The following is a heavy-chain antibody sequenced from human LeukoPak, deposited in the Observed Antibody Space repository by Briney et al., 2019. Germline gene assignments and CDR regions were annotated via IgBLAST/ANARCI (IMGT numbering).Heavy chain of an antibody. V-gene: IGHV3-74*03. Sequence: GGSLRLSCAASGVTFSSYWMHWVRQAPGKGLVWVSRINSDGYSITYADSVKGRFTISRDNAKNMLYLKMNSLIAEDTAVYLCTRAGYSSGFDSWGQGTLVTVSS. J-gene: IGHJ5*01. CDR2: INSDGYSI. D-gene: IGHD6-19*01. CDR1: GVTFSSYW. CDR3: TRAGYSSGFDS.